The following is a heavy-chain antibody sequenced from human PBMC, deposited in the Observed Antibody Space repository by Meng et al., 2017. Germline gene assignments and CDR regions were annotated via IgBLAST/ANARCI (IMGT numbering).Heavy chain of an antibody. CDR2: INHSGST. CDR3: DRSSSRRPHDY. Sequence: QVQPQQWGAGPLKPSETLSLTCAVYGGSFSGYYWSWIRQPPGKGLEWIREINHSGSTNYNPSLKSRVTISVDTSKNQFSLKLSSVTAADTAVYYCDRSSSRRPHDYWGQGTLVTVSS. V-gene: IGHV4-34*01. J-gene: IGHJ4*02. CDR1: GGSFSGYY. D-gene: IGHD6-13*01.